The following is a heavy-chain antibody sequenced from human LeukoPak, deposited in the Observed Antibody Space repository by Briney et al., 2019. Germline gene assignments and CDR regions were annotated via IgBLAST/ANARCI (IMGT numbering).Heavy chain of an antibody. V-gene: IGHV1-46*01. J-gene: IGHJ4*02. D-gene: IGHD3-22*01. CDR3: ASDVGYFDY. CDR2: VIPRGGTA. CDR1: GHTFSNHY. Sequence: ASVKVSCKASGHTFSNHYIHWVRQAPGQGLEWMGMVIPRGGTANFAQRFQGRVTMTRDTSTSTFYVELNSLRSEDTAVYYCASDVGYFDYWGQGTLVTVS.